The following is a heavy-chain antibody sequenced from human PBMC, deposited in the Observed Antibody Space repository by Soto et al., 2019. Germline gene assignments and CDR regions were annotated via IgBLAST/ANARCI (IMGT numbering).Heavy chain of an antibody. V-gene: IGHV2-5*02. CDR2: CYWDDDK. J-gene: IGHJ4*02. CDR1: GFSFSDGAVG. CDR3: ARGRIRESSWGGDCYYFEY. Sequence: QITLKESGPTLVKPTETLTLTSSFSGFSFSDGAVGVGWFRQSPGKAPEWIAICYWDDDKWYSPSLRTRLTAGHDKPRNQVVLSMIQMVALDTATYFCARGRIRESSWGGDCYYFEYWGQGILVTASS. D-gene: IGHD2-21*01.